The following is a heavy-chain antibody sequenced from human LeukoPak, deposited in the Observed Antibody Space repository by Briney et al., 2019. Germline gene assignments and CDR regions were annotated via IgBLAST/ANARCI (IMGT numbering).Heavy chain of an antibody. J-gene: IGHJ5*02. CDR1: GGSFSDYY. V-gene: IGHV4-34*01. CDR3: ARALSIYYGSGSYRWFDP. D-gene: IGHD3-10*01. Sequence: SETLSLTCAVYGGSFSDYYWSWIRQPPGKGLEWIGEITHSGTTRYNPSLQSRINMSVDTSKNQFSLNLRYVTAADTAVYYCARALSIYYGSGSYRWFDPWGQGTLVTVSS. CDR2: ITHSGTT.